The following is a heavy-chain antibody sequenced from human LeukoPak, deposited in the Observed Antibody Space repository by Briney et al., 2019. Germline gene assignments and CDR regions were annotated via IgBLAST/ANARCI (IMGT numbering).Heavy chain of an antibody. CDR2: IHRDGNNI. J-gene: IGHJ4*02. D-gene: IGHD3-10*01. V-gene: IGHV3-74*01. CDR3: ARRSLLWFGEYYYFDY. Sequence: PGGSLRLSCVASGFTFDTYWMHWVRQAPGKGLVWVSRIHRDGNNINYADFVQGRFTVSRDNAKNTLYLQMNSLRAEDTAVYYCARRSLLWFGEYYYFDYWGQGTLVTVSS. CDR1: GFTFDTYW.